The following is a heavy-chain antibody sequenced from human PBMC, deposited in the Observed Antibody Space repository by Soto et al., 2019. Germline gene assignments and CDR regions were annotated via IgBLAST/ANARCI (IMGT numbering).Heavy chain of an antibody. Sequence: LRLSCAASGFTFGNYWMHWVRQAPGKGLVWVSRISDYGRINYADSVKDRFIISRDDARSELYLQLNDLRVEDTATYYCARGGLEPFDHWGQGALVTVS. J-gene: IGHJ4*02. CDR2: ISDYGRI. CDR3: ARGGLEPFDH. V-gene: IGHV3-74*01. D-gene: IGHD1-1*01. CDR1: GFTFGNYW.